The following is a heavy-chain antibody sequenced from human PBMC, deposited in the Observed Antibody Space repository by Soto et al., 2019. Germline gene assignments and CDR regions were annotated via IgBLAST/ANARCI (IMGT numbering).Heavy chain of an antibody. CDR1: GFTFSSYG. CDR3: AKQGISSWYEEYYFDY. Sequence: QVQLVESGGGVVQPGRSLRLSCAASGFTFSSYGMHWVRQAPGKGLEWVAVISYDGSNKYYADSVKGRFTISRDNSKNTLYLQMNSLRAEDTAVYYCAKQGISSWYEEYYFDYWGQGTLVTVSS. J-gene: IGHJ4*02. CDR2: ISYDGSNK. V-gene: IGHV3-30*18. D-gene: IGHD6-13*01.